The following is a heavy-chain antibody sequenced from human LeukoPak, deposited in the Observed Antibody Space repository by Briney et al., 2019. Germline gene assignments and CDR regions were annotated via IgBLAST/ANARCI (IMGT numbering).Heavy chain of an antibody. D-gene: IGHD3-3*01. J-gene: IGHJ5*02. Sequence: SETLSLTCTVSGGSISGYYWSWIRQPPGKGLEYIGYICYSGSTNYNPSLKSRVTISVDTSKNQFSLQLNSVTPEDTAVYYCARDRVLNDFWSGPRENWFDPWGQGTLVTVSS. CDR3: ARDRVLNDFWSGPRENWFDP. V-gene: IGHV4-59*12. CDR1: GGSISGYY. CDR2: ICYSGST.